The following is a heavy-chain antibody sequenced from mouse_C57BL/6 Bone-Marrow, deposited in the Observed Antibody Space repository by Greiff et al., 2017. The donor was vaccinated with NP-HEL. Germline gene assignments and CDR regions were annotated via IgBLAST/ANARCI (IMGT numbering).Heavy chain of an antibody. CDR1: GYTFTGYW. V-gene: IGHV1-9*01. J-gene: IGHJ1*03. D-gene: IGHD1-1*01. CDR3: ALQGYYGSSYDWYFDV. CDR2: ILPGSGST. Sequence: VKLLESGAELMKPGASVKLSCKATGYTFTGYWIEWVKQRPGHGLEWIGEILPGSGSTNYNEKFKGKATFTADTSSNTAYMQLSSLTTEDSAIYYCALQGYYGSSYDWYFDVWGTGTTVTVSS.